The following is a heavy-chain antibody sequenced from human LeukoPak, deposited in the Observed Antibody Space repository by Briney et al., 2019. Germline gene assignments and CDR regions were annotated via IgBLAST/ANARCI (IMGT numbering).Heavy chain of an antibody. J-gene: IGHJ5*02. CDR1: GFTYSSYG. Sequence: GRSLRLSCAASGFTYSSYGMHWVRQAPGKGLEWVAVISYDGSNKYYADSVKGRFTISRDNSKNTLYLQMNSLRAEDTAVYYCARDGGRYSSSWHDGQNGAWGQGTLVTVSS. V-gene: IGHV3-30*03. D-gene: IGHD6-13*01. CDR3: ARDGGRYSSSWHDGQNGA. CDR2: ISYDGSNK.